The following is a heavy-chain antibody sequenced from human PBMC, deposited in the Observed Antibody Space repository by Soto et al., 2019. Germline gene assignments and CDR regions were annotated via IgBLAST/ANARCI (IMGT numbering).Heavy chain of an antibody. Sequence: GXSLKISCKGSGYSFTSYWLSWVRQIPVNGLVWMGRIDPSDSYTNYSPSFQGHVTISADKSISTAYLQWSSLKASDTAMYYCARRIDYDSSGYYSSNWFDPWGQGTLVTVSS. CDR3: ARRIDYDSSGYYSSNWFDP. CDR1: GYSFTSYW. J-gene: IGHJ5*02. V-gene: IGHV5-10-1*01. CDR2: IDPSDSYT. D-gene: IGHD3-22*01.